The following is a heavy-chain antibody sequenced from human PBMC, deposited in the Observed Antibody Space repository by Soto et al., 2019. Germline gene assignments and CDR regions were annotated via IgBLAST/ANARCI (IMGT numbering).Heavy chain of an antibody. D-gene: IGHD6-19*01. J-gene: IGHJ4*02. V-gene: IGHV4-39*01. CDR2: IYYSGRT. CDR3: ARRDGTGWYYFDY. CDR1: GGSISSRNYY. Sequence: PSETLSLTCAVFGGSISSRNYYWGWIRQPPGKGLEWIGSIYYSGRTYYTPSLRSRVTMSVDTSKNQFSLKLTSVTAADTAVYYCARRDGTGWYYFDYWGQGTLLTVS.